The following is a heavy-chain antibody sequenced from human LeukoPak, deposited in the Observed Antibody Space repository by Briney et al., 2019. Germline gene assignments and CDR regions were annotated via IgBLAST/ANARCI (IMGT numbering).Heavy chain of an antibody. Sequence: SETLSLTCTVSGGSINNYYWSWIRQPPGKGLEWIGYTYYTGGTYYNPSLKGRVSISVDTSKNQFSLQLSSVTAADTAVYFCARHAIGWNYFDYWGQGTLVTVSS. CDR1: GGSINNYY. J-gene: IGHJ4*02. V-gene: IGHV4-59*08. CDR2: TYYTGGT. CDR3: ARHAIGWNYFDY. D-gene: IGHD2-2*02.